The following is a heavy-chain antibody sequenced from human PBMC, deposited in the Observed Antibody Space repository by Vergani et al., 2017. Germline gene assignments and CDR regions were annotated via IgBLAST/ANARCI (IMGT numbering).Heavy chain of an antibody. CDR1: GFTFNSYG. D-gene: IGHD2-15*01. Sequence: QVQLVESGGGVVQPGGSLRLYCAASGFTFNSYGMHWVRQAPGKGLEWVASIRSDESRRYYGDSMEGPFTISRDNSKNTLYLQMKSLRPEDTAVYYCAKEGGGYFSGGTCYPEYWGQGTLVIVSS. V-gene: IGHV3-30*02. CDR3: AKEGGGYFSGGTCYPEY. CDR2: IRSDESRR. J-gene: IGHJ4*02.